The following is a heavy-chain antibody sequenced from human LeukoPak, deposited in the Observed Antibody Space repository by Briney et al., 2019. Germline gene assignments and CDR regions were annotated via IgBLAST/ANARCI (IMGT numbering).Heavy chain of an antibody. CDR3: ARDISMQWLVTYYYYYGMDV. J-gene: IGHJ6*02. D-gene: IGHD6-19*01. CDR2: IIPIFGTA. Sequence: ASVKVSCKASGGTFSSYAISWVRQAPGQGLEWMGGIIPIFGTANYAQKLQGRVTMTTDTSTSTAYMELRSLRSDDTAVYYCARDISMQWLVTYYYYYGMDVWGQGTTVTVSS. CDR1: GGTFSSYA. V-gene: IGHV1-69*05.